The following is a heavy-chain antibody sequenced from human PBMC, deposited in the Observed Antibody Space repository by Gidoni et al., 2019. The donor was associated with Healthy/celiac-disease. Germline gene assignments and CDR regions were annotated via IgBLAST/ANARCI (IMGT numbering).Heavy chain of an antibody. J-gene: IGHJ3*02. CDR2: ISSSSSYI. Sequence: EVQLVESGGGLVKPGGSLRLSCAASGFTFSSYSMNWVRQAPGKGLEWVSSISSSSSYIYYADSVKGRFTISRDNAKNSLYLQMNSLRAEDTAVYYCARDLINNYYDSSGYYQDLGFDIWGQGTMVTVSS. CDR3: ARDLINNYYDSSGYYQDLGFDI. V-gene: IGHV3-21*01. D-gene: IGHD3-22*01. CDR1: GFTFSSYS.